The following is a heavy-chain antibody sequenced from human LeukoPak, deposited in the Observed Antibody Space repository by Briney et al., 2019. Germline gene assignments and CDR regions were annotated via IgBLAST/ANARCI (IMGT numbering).Heavy chain of an antibody. D-gene: IGHD2-15*01. Sequence: GGSLRLSCAASGFTFSVYHMSWIRQSPGKGLEWVSYISRSGCTIYYPASVKGRLTISRDNAKDSLYLQMNSLRAEDTAVYYCARVNIGGVVWRSRQPYYFDYWGQGTLVTVSS. J-gene: IGHJ4*02. CDR2: ISRSGCTI. V-gene: IGHV3-11*01. CDR1: GFTFSVYH. CDR3: ARVNIGGVVWRSRQPYYFDY.